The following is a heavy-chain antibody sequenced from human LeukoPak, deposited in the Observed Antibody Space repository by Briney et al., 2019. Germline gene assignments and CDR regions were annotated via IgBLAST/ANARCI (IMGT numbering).Heavy chain of an antibody. D-gene: IGHD2-2*02. Sequence: SEXXSLTCTVSGGSISSYYWNWIRQSPGKGLEWIGNIYYSGSTNFNPSLTSRVTISIDTSKNQFSLKLNSVTAADTALYYCARALYCSSRSCSTDSWFDPWGQGTLVTVSS. CDR2: IYYSGST. CDR1: GGSISSYY. J-gene: IGHJ5*02. V-gene: IGHV4-59*01. CDR3: ARALYCSSRSCSTDSWFDP.